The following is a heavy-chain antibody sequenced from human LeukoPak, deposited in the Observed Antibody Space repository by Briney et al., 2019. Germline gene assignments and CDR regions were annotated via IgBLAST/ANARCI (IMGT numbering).Heavy chain of an antibody. CDR1: AGSISSYY. J-gene: IGHJ4*02. CDR2: IYYSGST. Sequence: SETLSLTCTVSAGSISSYYWTWIRQPPGKGLEWIGYIYYSGSTNYNPSLKSRVAISLDTSKNQFSLKLSSVTAADTAVYYCARGASPGDYWGQGTLVTVSS. CDR3: ARGASPGDY. V-gene: IGHV4-59*01.